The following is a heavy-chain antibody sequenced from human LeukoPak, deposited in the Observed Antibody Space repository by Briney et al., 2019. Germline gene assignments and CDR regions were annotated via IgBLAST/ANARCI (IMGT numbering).Heavy chain of an antibody. CDR3: ARWNYDILTGYYLDY. CDR2: IYYSGST. Sequence: PSETLSLTCTVSGGSTSSSSYYWGWIRQPPGKGLEWIGSIYYSGSTYYNPSLKSRVTISVDTSKNQFSLKLSSVTAADTAVYYCARWNYDILTGYYLDYWGQGTLVTVSS. J-gene: IGHJ4*02. V-gene: IGHV4-39*01. CDR1: GGSTSSSSYY. D-gene: IGHD3-9*01.